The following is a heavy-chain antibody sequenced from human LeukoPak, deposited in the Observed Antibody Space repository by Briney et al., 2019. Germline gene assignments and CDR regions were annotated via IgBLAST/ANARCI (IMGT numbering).Heavy chain of an antibody. D-gene: IGHD3-3*01. CDR3: SSSGVEEWQGMHF. V-gene: IGHV1-46*03. CDR2: IDPTGTYT. Sequence: ASVKVSCKASGYTFASYYLHWVRQGPGQGLEWMGIIDPTGTYTNYAQKFQGRVTMTEDTSTDTAYMELNSLSSEDTAVYYCSSSGVEEWQGMHFWGQGTLVTVSS. CDR1: GYTFASYY. J-gene: IGHJ4*02.